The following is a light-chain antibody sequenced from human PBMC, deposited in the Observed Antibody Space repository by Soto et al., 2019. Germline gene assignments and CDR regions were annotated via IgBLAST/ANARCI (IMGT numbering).Light chain of an antibody. Sequence: QSVLTQPASVSGSPGQSITISCTGTSSDVGGYNYVSWYQQHPGKAPKLMIYDVSNRPSGVSNRFSGSKSGNTASLTISGLQAEDEADYYCSSYTSNSTPLVFGGGPKVTVL. J-gene: IGLJ2*01. CDR2: DVS. V-gene: IGLV2-14*01. CDR3: SSYTSNSTPLV. CDR1: SSDVGGYNY.